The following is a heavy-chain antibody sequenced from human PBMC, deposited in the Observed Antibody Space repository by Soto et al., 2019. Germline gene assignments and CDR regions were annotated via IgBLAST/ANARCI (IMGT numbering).Heavy chain of an antibody. CDR2: TYSGGST. D-gene: IGHD6-13*01. CDR3: ARDLAAAGNWVHAFDI. V-gene: IGHV3-53*01. CDR1: GFTVSSNY. J-gene: IGHJ3*02. Sequence: GGSLRLSCAASGFTVSSNYMSWVRQAPGKGLEWVSVTYSGGSTYYADSVKGRFTISRDNSKNTLYLQMNSLRAEDTAVYYCARDLAAAGNWVHAFDIWGQGTMVTVSS.